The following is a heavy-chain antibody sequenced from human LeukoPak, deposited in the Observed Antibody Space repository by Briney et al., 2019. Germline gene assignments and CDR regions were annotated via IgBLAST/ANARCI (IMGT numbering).Heavy chain of an antibody. Sequence: SETLSLTCTVSGGSISSSIYYWGWIRQPPGKGLEWIGSIYYSGSTYYTPSLQSRVTISVDTSQNPFSLKLISVTAADTAVYYCATPMGGSSWYSPFDYWGQGTLVTVSP. CDR3: ATPMGGSSWYSPFDY. CDR1: GGSISSSIYY. D-gene: IGHD6-13*01. V-gene: IGHV4-39*01. CDR2: IYYSGST. J-gene: IGHJ4*02.